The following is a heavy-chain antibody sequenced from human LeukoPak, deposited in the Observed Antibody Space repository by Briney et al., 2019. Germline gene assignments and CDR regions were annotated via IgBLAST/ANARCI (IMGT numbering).Heavy chain of an antibody. CDR2: IRSKANSYAT. CDR3: TSPPSHYCSSTSCYSV. J-gene: IGHJ3*01. D-gene: IGHD2-2*01. Sequence: GGSLRLSCAASGFTFSGSAMHWVRQASGKGLEWVGRIRSKANSYATAYAASVKGRFTISRDDSKNTAYLQMNSLKTEDTAVYYCTSPPSHYCSSTSCYSVWGQGTMVTVSS. V-gene: IGHV3-73*01. CDR1: GFTFSGSA.